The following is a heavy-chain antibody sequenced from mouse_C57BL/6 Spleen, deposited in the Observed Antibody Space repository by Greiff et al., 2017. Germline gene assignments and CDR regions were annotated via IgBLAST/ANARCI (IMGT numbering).Heavy chain of an antibody. J-gene: IGHJ4*01. V-gene: IGHV1-55*01. D-gene: IGHD3-2*02. CDR2: IYPGSGST. CDR3: ASQAPDSSGSYYAMDY. CDR1: GYTFPSYW. Sequence: QVQLQQPGTELVKPGASVKLSCKASGYTFPSYWMHWVKQRPGQGLEWIGDIYPGSGSTNYNEKFKSKATLTVDTSSSTAYRQLSSLTSEDSAVYYCASQAPDSSGSYYAMDYWGQGTSVTVSS.